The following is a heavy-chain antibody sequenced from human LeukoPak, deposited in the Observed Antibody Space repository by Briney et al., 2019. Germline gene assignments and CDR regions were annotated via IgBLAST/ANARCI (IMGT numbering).Heavy chain of an antibody. CDR2: ISGSGGST. CDR3: AKDLTVGASYFDC. J-gene: IGHJ4*02. CDR1: GFTFSSYA. D-gene: IGHD1-26*01. Sequence: QAGGSLRLSCAASGFTFSSYAMSWVRQAPGKGLVCASAISGSGGSTYYADSVKGRLTLYRDNSKHTLYLQMNSLRAEDTAVYCCAKDLTVGASYFDCWGQGTLVIVSS. V-gene: IGHV3-23*01.